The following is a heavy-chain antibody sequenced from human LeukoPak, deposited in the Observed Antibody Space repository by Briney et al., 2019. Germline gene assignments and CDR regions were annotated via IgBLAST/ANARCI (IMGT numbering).Heavy chain of an antibody. J-gene: IGHJ4*02. CDR2: IYSSGTT. Sequence: SETLSLTCTVSGGSIRSYYWSWIRQPAGKGLKSIGRIYSSGTTNYNPSLKSRVTMSVDMSTNQFSLRLSSVTAADTAIYYCAGDGYTASYYSLDYWGQGILVTVSS. CDR1: GGSIRSYY. CDR3: AGDGYTASYYSLDY. V-gene: IGHV4-4*07. D-gene: IGHD1-26*01.